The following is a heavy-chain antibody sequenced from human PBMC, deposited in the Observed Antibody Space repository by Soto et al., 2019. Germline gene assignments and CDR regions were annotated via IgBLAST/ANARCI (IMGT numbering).Heavy chain of an antibody. CDR3: ARGEMGYSYGYGIRYYYYGMDV. Sequence: PSETLSLTCAVYGGSFSGYYWSWIRQPPGKGLEWIGEINHSGSTNYNPSLKSRVTISVDTSKNQFSLKLSSVTAADTAVYYCARGEMGYSYGYGIRYYYYGMDVWGQGTTVTVSS. CDR2: INHSGST. CDR1: GGSFSGYY. J-gene: IGHJ6*02. D-gene: IGHD5-18*01. V-gene: IGHV4-34*01.